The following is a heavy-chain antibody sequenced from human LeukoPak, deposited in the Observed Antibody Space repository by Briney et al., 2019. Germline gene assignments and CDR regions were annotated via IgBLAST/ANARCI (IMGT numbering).Heavy chain of an antibody. J-gene: IGHJ3*02. CDR3: ARGRRDGTRNAFDI. D-gene: IGHD5-24*01. Sequence: KSGRSLRLSCAASGFTFSSYSMNWVRQAPGKGLEWVSSISSSSSYIYYADSVKGRFTISRDNAKNSLYLQMNSLRAEDTAVYYCARGRRDGTRNAFDIRGQGTMVTVSS. CDR1: GFTFSSYS. CDR2: ISSSSSYI. V-gene: IGHV3-21*01.